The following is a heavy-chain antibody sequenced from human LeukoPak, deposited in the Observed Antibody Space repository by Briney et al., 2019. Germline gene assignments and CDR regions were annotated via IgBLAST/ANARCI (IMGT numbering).Heavy chain of an antibody. D-gene: IGHD3-16*02. CDR1: GGSFSGYY. CDR2: INHSGST. J-gene: IGHJ4*02. Sequence: SETLSLTCAVYGGSFSGYYWSWIRQPPGKGLEWIGEINHSGSTNYNPSLKSRVTISVDTSKNQFSLKLSSVTAADTAVHYCARDQGYDYVWGSYRGYFDSWGQGTLVTVSS. V-gene: IGHV4-34*01. CDR3: ARDQGYDYVWGSYRGYFDS.